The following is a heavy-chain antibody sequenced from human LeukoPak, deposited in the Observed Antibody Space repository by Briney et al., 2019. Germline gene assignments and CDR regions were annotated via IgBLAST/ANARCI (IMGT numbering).Heavy chain of an antibody. CDR2: IKSKTDGGTT. CDR1: GFTFSNAW. V-gene: IGHV3-15*01. J-gene: IGHJ4*02. Sequence: KAGGSLRLSCAASGFTFSNAWMSWVRQAPGKGLEWVGRIKSKTDGGTTDYAAPVKGRFTISRDDSKNTLYLQMNSLKTEDTAVYYCTTGAAGGLWFGEFFPTVGYWGQGTLVTVSS. D-gene: IGHD3-10*01. CDR3: TTGAAGGLWFGEFFPTVGY.